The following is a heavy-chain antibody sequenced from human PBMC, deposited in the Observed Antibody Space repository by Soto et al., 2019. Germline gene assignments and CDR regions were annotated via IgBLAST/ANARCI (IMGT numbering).Heavy chain of an antibody. CDR3: ARDLVVVPAAIRIDYYYYYGMDV. J-gene: IGHJ6*02. CDR1: GFTFSSYA. V-gene: IGHV3-30-3*01. D-gene: IGHD2-2*02. Sequence: GGSLRLSCAASGFTFSSYAMHWVRQAPGKGLEWVAVISYDGSNKYYADSVKGRFTISRDNSKNTLYLQMNSLRAEDTAVYYCARDLVVVPAAIRIDYYYYYGMDVWGQGTTVTVSS. CDR2: ISYDGSNK.